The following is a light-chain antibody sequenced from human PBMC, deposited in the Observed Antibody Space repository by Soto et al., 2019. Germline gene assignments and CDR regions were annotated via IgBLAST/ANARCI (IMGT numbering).Light chain of an antibody. Sequence: EMVMTQSLATLPVSPGERATLSCRASQGVSSNLAWYQQKPGQAPRLLIYGASTRATGIPARFSGSGSGTEFALSISSLQSEDFAVYYCQQYNNWPPLTFGGGTKVEIK. J-gene: IGKJ4*01. CDR2: GAS. CDR3: QQYNNWPPLT. V-gene: IGKV3D-15*01. CDR1: QGVSSN.